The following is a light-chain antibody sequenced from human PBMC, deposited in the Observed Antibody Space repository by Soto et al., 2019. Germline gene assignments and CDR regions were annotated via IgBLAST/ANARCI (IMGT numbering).Light chain of an antibody. Sequence: QSVLTQPPSASGSPGQRVNISCSGSSSNIGSNTVNWYQQLPGTAPKLLIYSNNQRPSGVPDRFSGSKSGTSASLAISGLQSEDEADYYCAAWDDSLNVYVFGTGTKVTVL. J-gene: IGLJ1*01. CDR3: AAWDDSLNVYV. CDR1: SSNIGSNT. CDR2: SNN. V-gene: IGLV1-44*01.